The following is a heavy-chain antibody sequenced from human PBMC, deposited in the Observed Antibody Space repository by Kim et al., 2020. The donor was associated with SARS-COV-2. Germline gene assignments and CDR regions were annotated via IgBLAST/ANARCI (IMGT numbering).Heavy chain of an antibody. D-gene: IGHD4-17*01. J-gene: IGHJ3*02. V-gene: IGHV3-11*05. CDR1: GFTFSDYY. CDR2: ISSSSSYT. CDR3: ARDAGYGGTYAFDI. Sequence: GGSLRLSCAASGFTFSDYYMSWIRQAPGKGLEWVSYISSSSSYTNYADSVKGRFTISRDNAKNSLYLQMNSLRAEDTAVYYCARDAGYGGTYAFDIWGQGTMVTVSS.